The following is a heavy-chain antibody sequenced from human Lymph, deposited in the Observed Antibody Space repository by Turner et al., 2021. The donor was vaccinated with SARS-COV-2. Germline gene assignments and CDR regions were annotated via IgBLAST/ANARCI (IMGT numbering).Heavy chain of an antibody. Sequence: QLQLQESGPGPVNPPETLSPTCPLSVGPISSSRSYWGWIRQPPGKGLEGIGSMYYSGGTYYTPSLKSRVTISVDTSKNQFSLKLGSVTAADTAVYYCARRRQWLVHWYFDLWGRGTLVTVSS. V-gene: IGHV4-39*01. CDR3: ARRRQWLVHWYFDL. CDR1: VGPISSSRSY. CDR2: MYYSGGT. D-gene: IGHD6-19*01. J-gene: IGHJ2*01.